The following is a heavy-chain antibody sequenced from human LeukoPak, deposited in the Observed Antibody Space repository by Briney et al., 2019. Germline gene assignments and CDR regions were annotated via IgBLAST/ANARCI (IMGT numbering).Heavy chain of an antibody. D-gene: IGHD2-21*01. J-gene: IGHJ4*02. CDR2: IQYDGSNK. CDR3: AKDDCGGDCFADY. V-gene: IGHV3-30*02. CDR1: GFTFSSYG. Sequence: GGFLRLSCAASGFTFSSYGMHWVRQAPGKWLEWVAFIQYDGSNKYYTGSVKGRFTISRDNSKNTLYLQMNSLRAEDTALYYCAKDDCGGDCFADYWGQGTLVTVSS.